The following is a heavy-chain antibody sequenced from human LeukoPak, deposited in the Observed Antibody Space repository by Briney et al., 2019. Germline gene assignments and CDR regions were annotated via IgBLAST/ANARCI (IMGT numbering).Heavy chain of an antibody. CDR2: FYYSGST. CDR1: GDSISNNYY. Sequence: SETLSLTCTVSGDSISNNYYWGWIRQPPGMGLEWIGSFYYSGSTYSNPSLKSRVTISVDMSKNQFSLKLSSVTAADTAVYYCARHFSGFDYELSFYYYYMDVWGKGTTVTVSS. CDR3: ARHFSGFDYELSFYYYYMDV. J-gene: IGHJ6*03. V-gene: IGHV4-39*01. D-gene: IGHD3-22*01.